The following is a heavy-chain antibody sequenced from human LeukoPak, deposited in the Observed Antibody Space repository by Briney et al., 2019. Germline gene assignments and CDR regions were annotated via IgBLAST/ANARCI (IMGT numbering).Heavy chain of an antibody. Sequence: GGSLRLSCAASGFTFSSYGMHWVRQAPGKGLEWVAFIRYDGSSKYYADSVKGRFTISRDNSKNTLYLQMNSLRAEDTAVYYCARARSSYGYGDAFDIWGQGTMVTVSS. J-gene: IGHJ3*02. CDR2: IRYDGSSK. V-gene: IGHV3-30*02. CDR1: GFTFSSYG. CDR3: ARARSSYGYGDAFDI. D-gene: IGHD5-18*01.